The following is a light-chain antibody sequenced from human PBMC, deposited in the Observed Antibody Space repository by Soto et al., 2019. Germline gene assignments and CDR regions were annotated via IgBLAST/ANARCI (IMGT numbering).Light chain of an antibody. CDR3: QQYKSYSLT. Sequence: DIPMTQSPSTLSASVGDRVIITCRASQTISSWLAWYQQKPGKAPKLLIYDASSLESGVPSRFSGSGSGTEFTLTINSLQPDDFASYYCQQYKSYSLTFGGGTKVEIK. V-gene: IGKV1-5*01. J-gene: IGKJ4*01. CDR1: QTISSW. CDR2: DAS.